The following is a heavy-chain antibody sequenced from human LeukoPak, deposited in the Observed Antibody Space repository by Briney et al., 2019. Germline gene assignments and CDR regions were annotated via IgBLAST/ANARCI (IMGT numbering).Heavy chain of an antibody. J-gene: IGHJ4*02. CDR1: GYTFTGYY. Sequence: ASVKVSCKASGYTFTGYYMHWVRQAPGQGLEWMGWINPNSGGTNYAQKFQGRVTMTRDTSTSTAYMELSRLRSDDTAVYYCARDSRRIVVVPAAIPYWGQGTLVTVSS. D-gene: IGHD2-2*02. V-gene: IGHV1-2*02. CDR3: ARDSRRIVVVPAAIPY. CDR2: INPNSGGT.